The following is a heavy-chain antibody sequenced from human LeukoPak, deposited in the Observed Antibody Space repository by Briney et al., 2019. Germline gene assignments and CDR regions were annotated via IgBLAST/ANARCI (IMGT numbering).Heavy chain of an antibody. D-gene: IGHD2-2*01. CDR2: IYFSGSA. CDR1: GGSISSSIYY. V-gene: IGHV4-39*07. Sequence: PSETLSLTCIVSGGSISSSIYYWVWIRQPPGKGLEWIANIYFSGSAYYNPSLKSRVTISVDTSKHLFSLKLRSVTAADTAVYYCAAIGDIVLVPTIPDYWGQGTLVTVSS. CDR3: AAIGDIVLVPTIPDY. J-gene: IGHJ4*02.